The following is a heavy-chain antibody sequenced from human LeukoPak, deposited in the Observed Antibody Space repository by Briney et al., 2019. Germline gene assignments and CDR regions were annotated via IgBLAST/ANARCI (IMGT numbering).Heavy chain of an antibody. CDR1: GFTFSSYS. Sequence: GGSLRLSCAASGFTFSSYSMNWVRQAPGKGLEWVSSISSSSSYIYYADSVKGRFTISRDSAKNSLNLQMNSLRAEDTAVYYCTREGTIVVGDAFDLWGQGTMVTVSS. CDR2: ISSSSSYI. D-gene: IGHD2-15*01. V-gene: IGHV3-21*06. J-gene: IGHJ3*01. CDR3: TREGTIVVGDAFDL.